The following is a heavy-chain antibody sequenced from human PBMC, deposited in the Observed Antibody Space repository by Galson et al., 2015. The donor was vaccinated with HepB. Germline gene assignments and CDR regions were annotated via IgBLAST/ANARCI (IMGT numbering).Heavy chain of an antibody. J-gene: IGHJ5*02. D-gene: IGHD3-16*01. V-gene: IGHV3-23*01. Sequence: SLRLSCAGSGFIFRHHAMAWLRQAPGKGLEWVSGINGRGSTGSYSDAVKGRFSISRDNSKDTVFLHMDNLRAEDTAVYYCVKEGSWFGGDWFDPWGQGALVTVS. CDR2: INGRGSTG. CDR1: GFIFRHHA. CDR3: VKEGSWFGGDWFDP.